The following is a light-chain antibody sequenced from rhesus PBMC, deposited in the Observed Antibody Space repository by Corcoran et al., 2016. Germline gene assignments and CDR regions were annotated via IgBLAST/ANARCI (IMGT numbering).Light chain of an antibody. CDR3: QQHNSYPFT. V-gene: IGKV1-25*01. J-gene: IGKJ3*01. CDR1: QGISKY. Sequence: DIQMTQSPSSLSASVGDTVTITCQASQGISKYLAWYQQQPGKAPKLLIYYASTLQIGVPSRFSVSGSGTEFTRAISSLQPEDFATYSCQQHNSYPFTFGPGTKLAIK. CDR2: YAS.